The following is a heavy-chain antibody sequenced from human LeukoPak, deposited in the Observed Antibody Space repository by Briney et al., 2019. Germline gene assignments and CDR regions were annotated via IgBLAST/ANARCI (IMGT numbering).Heavy chain of an antibody. CDR1: GGSISSGSYY. CDR2: IYTSGST. CDR3: ARVWFGESNYFDY. V-gene: IGHV4-61*02. Sequence: SQTLSLTCTVSGGSISSGSYYWSWIRQPAGKGLEWIGRIYTSGSTNYNPSLKSRVTISVDTSKNQFSLKLSSVTAADTAVYYCARVWFGESNYFDYWGQGNLVTVSS. D-gene: IGHD3-10*01. J-gene: IGHJ4*02.